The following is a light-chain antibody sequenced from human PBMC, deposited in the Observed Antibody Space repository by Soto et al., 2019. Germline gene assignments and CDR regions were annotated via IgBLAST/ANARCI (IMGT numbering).Light chain of an antibody. Sequence: QSSLTQPASVSGSPGQSITISCTGTISDVGGYNYVSWYQQHPGKAPKLMIFDVSNRPSGVSNRFSGSKSGYTACLTISGLQAEDEADYYCSSYTSSSTYVFGTGTKLTVL. CDR1: ISDVGGYNY. V-gene: IGLV2-14*03. CDR2: DVS. CDR3: SSYTSSSTYV. J-gene: IGLJ1*01.